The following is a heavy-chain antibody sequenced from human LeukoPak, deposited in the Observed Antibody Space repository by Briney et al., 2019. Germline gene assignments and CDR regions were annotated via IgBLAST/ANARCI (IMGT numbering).Heavy chain of an antibody. J-gene: IGHJ4*02. CDR3: AKDGGESPKFDY. CDR1: GFTFSSYG. D-gene: IGHD2-15*01. CDR2: IRYDGSNT. Sequence: GGSLRLSCAASGFTFSSYGMHWVRQAPGKGLEWVAFIRYDGSNTYYADSVKGRFTISRDNSKNTLYLQMNSLRTEDTAVYYCAKDGGESPKFDYWGQGTLVTVSS. V-gene: IGHV3-30*02.